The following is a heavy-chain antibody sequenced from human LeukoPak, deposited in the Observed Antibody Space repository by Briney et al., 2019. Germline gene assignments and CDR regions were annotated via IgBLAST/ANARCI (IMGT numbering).Heavy chain of an antibody. CDR3: ARVVAVAGTNPLDY. Sequence: GASVKVSCKASGGTFSSYAISWVRQAPGQGLEWMGRIIPILGIANYAQKFQGRVTITADKSTSTAYMELSSLRSEDTAVYYCARVVAVAGTNPLDYWGQGTLVTVSS. J-gene: IGHJ4*02. CDR1: GGTFSSYA. D-gene: IGHD6-19*01. CDR2: IIPILGIA. V-gene: IGHV1-69*04.